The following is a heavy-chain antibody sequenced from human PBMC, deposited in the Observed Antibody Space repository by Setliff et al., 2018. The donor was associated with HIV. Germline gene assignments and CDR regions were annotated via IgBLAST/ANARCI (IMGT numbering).Heavy chain of an antibody. D-gene: IGHD2-15*01. J-gene: IGHJ6*03. CDR1: GGSISTYY. CDR3: ARGRCSGGTCSGRYSYLHIDV. Sequence: SETLSLTCTVSGGSISTYYWSWIRQPPGKGLEWIGYIYYTGNTNYNPSLKSRVTISIDSSKNQFSLRLSSVAAADTAVYYCARGRCSGGTCSGRYSYLHIDVWGKGTTVTVSS. CDR2: IYYTGNT. V-gene: IGHV4-59*12.